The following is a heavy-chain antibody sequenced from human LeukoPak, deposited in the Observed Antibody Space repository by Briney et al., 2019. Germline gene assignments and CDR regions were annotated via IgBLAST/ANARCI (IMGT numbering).Heavy chain of an antibody. J-gene: IGHJ5*02. CDR2: INSYTGNT. D-gene: IGHD6-19*01. CDR1: GYTLTELS. CDR3: AGSIGWLSP. Sequence: ASVKVSCKVSGYTLTELSMHWVRQAPGKGLEWMGWINSYTGNTNYAQKFQGRVTMTTDTSTTTAYMELRSLRSDDTAVYFCAGSIGWLSPWGQGTLVTVSS. V-gene: IGHV1-24*01.